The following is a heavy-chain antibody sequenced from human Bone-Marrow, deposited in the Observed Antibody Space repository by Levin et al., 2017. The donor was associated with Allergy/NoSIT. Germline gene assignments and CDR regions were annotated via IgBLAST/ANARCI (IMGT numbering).Heavy chain of an antibody. CDR3: ARAGVSSVRGVYYGMDV. V-gene: IGHV4-59*01. D-gene: IGHD6-19*01. CDR1: NGSINGYF. J-gene: IGHJ6*02. CDR2: VYFSGST. Sequence: SQTLSLTCNVSNGSINGYFWTWIRPPPGKGLEWIGNVYFSGSTRYNPSLKSRVTISVHTSKSQFSLRLSSVTAADTAMYYCARAGVSSVRGVYYGMDVWGPGTTVTVSS.